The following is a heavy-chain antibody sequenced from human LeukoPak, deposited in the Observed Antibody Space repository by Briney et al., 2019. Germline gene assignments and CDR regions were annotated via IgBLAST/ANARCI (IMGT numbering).Heavy chain of an antibody. Sequence: SETLSLTCTVSGGSISSHYWSWIRQPPGKGLEWVGYIYYSGSTNYNPSLKSRVTISVDTSKNQFSLKLRSVTAADTAVYYCARGTWVPSLVVINYYFDYWGQGTLVTVSS. CDR2: IYYSGST. J-gene: IGHJ4*02. V-gene: IGHV4-59*11. D-gene: IGHD3-22*01. CDR3: ARGTWVPSLVVINYYFDY. CDR1: GGSISSHY.